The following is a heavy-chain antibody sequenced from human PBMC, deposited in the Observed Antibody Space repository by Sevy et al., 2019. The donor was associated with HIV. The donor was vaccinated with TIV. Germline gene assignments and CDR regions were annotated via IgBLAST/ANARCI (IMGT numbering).Heavy chain of an antibody. D-gene: IGHD3-10*01. CDR2: ISASAGST. J-gene: IGHJ4*02. CDR1: GFTFSTYA. CDR3: AKDRVSGTYYTGDFDY. V-gene: IGHV3-23*01. Sequence: GGSLRLSCAASGFTFSTYAMTWVRQAPGKGLEWVSVISASAGSTYYSDSVKGRFTISRDNSKNILYLQMNSLRAEDTAVYYCAKDRVSGTYYTGDFDYWGQGTLVTVSS.